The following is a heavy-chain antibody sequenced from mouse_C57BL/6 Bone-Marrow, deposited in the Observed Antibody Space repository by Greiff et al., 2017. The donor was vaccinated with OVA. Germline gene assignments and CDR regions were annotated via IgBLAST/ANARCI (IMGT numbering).Heavy chain of an antibody. CDR2: INPNNGGT. D-gene: IGHD1-1*01. CDR1: GYTFTDYY. V-gene: IGHV1-26*01. J-gene: IGHJ2*01. CDR3: ARGDYYGSSYVDY. Sequence: EVQLQESGPELVKPGASVKISCKASGYTFTDYYMNWVKQSHGKSLEWIGDINPNNGGTSYNQKFKGKATLTVDKSSSTAYMELRSLTSEDSAVYYGARGDYYGSSYVDYWGQGTTLTVSS.